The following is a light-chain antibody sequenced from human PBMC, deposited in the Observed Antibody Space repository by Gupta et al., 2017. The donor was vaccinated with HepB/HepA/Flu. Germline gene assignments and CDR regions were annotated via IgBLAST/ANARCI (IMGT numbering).Light chain of an antibody. V-gene: IGLV2-14*01. J-gene: IGLJ1*01. CDR2: EVT. CDR1: SSDIGRHNY. Sequence: QSALTQPPSVSGSPGHSITISCTGSSSDIGRHNYVSWYQQYPGSAPKLILSEVTNRASGVSDRFFGSKSGNTASLTISGLQAEDEADYYCSAHASTDFFGSGTHVTVL. CDR3: SAHASTDF.